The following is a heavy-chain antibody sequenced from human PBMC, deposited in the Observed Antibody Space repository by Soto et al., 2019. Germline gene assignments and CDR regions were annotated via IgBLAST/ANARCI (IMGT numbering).Heavy chain of an antibody. V-gene: IGHV4-34*01. Sequence: QVQLQQWGAGLLKPSETLSLTCAVYGGSFSGYYWTWIRQPPGTGLEWIGEINHSGSTNCNPSLKSRVTISVDTSKKQFSLKLTSVTAADTAVYYCARDKITGLFDYWGQGTLVTVSS. D-gene: IGHD2-8*02. CDR2: INHSGST. J-gene: IGHJ4*02. CDR1: GGSFSGYY. CDR3: ARDKITGLFDY.